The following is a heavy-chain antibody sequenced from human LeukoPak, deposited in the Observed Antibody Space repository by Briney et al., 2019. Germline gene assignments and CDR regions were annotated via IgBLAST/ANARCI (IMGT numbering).Heavy chain of an antibody. CDR2: ISSGTSTI. J-gene: IGHJ2*01. D-gene: IGHD6-19*01. Sequence: GGSLRLSCAASGFTFSSYSINWVRQAPGKGLEWTAYISSGTSTIYYADSVKGRFTISRDNAKNSLYLQMHSLRAEDTAVYYCARAVAGYWYFDLWGRGTLVTVSS. V-gene: IGHV3-48*01. CDR3: ARAVAGYWYFDL. CDR1: GFTFSSYS.